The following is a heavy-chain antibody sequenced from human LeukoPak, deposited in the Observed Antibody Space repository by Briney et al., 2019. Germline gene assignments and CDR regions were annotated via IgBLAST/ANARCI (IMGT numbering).Heavy chain of an antibody. J-gene: IGHJ2*01. D-gene: IGHD3-3*01. CDR2: IYYSGST. CDR3: ARGVMEGNYDFWSGYYYWYFDL. V-gene: IGHV4-31*03. Sequence: SETLSLTCTVSGGSISSGGYYWSWIRQHPGKGLEWIGYIYYSGSTYYNPSLKSRVTISVDTSKNQFSLKLSSVTAADTAVYYCARGVMEGNYDFWSGYYYWYFDLWGRGTLVTASS. CDR1: GGSISSGGYY.